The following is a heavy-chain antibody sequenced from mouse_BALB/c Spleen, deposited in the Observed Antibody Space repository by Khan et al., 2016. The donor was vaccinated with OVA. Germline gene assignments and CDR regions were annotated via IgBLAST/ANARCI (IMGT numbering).Heavy chain of an antibody. V-gene: IGHV3-2*02. J-gene: IGHJ4*01. Sequence: EVQLQESGPGLEKPSQSLSLACTVTGYSNTSNYAWNWIRQFPGNKLEWMGYISYSGNTSDNPSLKSRIYITRDTSKKQFFLQLDSVTTEYTATYYCARSNYYGYAMYYWGQETSVTVSS. D-gene: IGHD1-1*01. CDR1: GYSNTSNYA. CDR3: ARSNYYGYAMYY. CDR2: ISYSGNT.